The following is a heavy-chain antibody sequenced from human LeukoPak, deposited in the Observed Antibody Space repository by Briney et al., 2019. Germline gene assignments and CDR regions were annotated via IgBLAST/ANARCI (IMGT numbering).Heavy chain of an antibody. V-gene: IGHV1-2*02. J-gene: IGHJ4*02. CDR3: ARTYDFWSGPPYYFDY. Sequence: GSVKVSCKASGYTFTGYYMHWVRQAPGQGLEWMGWINPNSGGTNYAQKFQGRVTMTRDTSISTAYMELNRLRSAGTAVYYCARTYDFWSGPPYYFDYWGQGTLVTVSS. CDR1: GYTFTGYY. D-gene: IGHD3-3*01. CDR2: INPNSGGT.